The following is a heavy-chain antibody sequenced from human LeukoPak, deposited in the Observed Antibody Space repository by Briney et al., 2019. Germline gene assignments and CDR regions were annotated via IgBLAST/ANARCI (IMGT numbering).Heavy chain of an antibody. D-gene: IGHD4-17*01. V-gene: IGHV3-21*01. CDR1: GFTFSSYS. Sequence: GGSLRLSCAASGFTFSSYSMNWVRQAPGKGLEWVSSISSSSSYIYYADSVKGRFTISRDNSKNTLYLQMNSLRAEDTAVYYCAKRNSDGDYVDYWGQGTLVTVSS. CDR3: AKRNSDGDYVDY. J-gene: IGHJ4*02. CDR2: ISSSSSYI.